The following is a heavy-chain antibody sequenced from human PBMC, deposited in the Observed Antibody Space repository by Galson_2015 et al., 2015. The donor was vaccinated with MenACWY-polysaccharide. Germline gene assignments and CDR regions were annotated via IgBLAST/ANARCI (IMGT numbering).Heavy chain of an antibody. CDR1: GLRFSGSG. J-gene: IGHJ3*01. V-gene: IGHV3-33*01. D-gene: IGHD2-21*01. CDR3: AREGSRIVFHAFDV. CDR2: IQYDGTNK. Sequence: SLRLSCAASGLRFSGSGMHWVRQAPGEGLEWVAVIQYDGTNKVYADSVKGRFSISRDNSKNTLYLEMNSLRAEDTALYYCAREGSRIVFHAFDVWGQGTMVTVSS.